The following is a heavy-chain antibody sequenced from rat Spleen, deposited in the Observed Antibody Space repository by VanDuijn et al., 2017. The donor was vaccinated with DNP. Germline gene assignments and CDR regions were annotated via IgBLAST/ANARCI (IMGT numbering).Heavy chain of an antibody. CDR2: ISYDGGSS. CDR1: GFIFSDYY. CDR3: TTAGAWYFDY. J-gene: IGHJ2*01. Sequence: EVQLVESGGGLVQPGRSLKLSCAASGFIFSDYYMAWVRQAPTKGLEWVASISYDGGSSYYRDSVKGRFTISRDNAKSSLYLQMDSLRSEDTATYYCTTAGAWYFDYWGQGVMVTVSS. D-gene: IGHD1-11*01. V-gene: IGHV5-20*01.